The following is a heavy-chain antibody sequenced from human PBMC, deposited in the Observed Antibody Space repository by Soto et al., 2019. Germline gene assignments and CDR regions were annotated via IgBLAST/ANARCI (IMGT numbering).Heavy chain of an antibody. Sequence: GGSLRLSCAASGFTFSTYSMTWVRRAPGKGLEWVSYISGTSGSIYYADSAKGRFTISRDNAKNSLYLQMNSLRDEDTAVYYCARLSSILYGMDVWGRGTTVTVSS. J-gene: IGHJ6*02. CDR1: GFTFSTYS. D-gene: IGHD2-15*01. CDR2: ISGTSGSI. CDR3: ARLSSILYGMDV. V-gene: IGHV3-48*02.